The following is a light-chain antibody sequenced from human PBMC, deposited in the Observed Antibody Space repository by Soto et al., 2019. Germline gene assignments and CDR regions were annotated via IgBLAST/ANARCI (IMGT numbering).Light chain of an antibody. J-gene: IGKJ1*01. V-gene: IGKV1-5*01. CDR3: QQLRT. CDR1: QSVSNW. Sequence: DIQMTQSPSTLSASVLEGVTITCRASQSVSNWLAWYQQKPGKAPKVLIYDVSSLDRGVPSRFSGSGSGTELILTISSLQPDDFATYYCQQLRTFGQGTKVDIK. CDR2: DVS.